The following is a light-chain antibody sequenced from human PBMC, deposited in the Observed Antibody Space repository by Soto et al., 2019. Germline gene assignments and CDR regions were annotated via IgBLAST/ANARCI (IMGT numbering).Light chain of an antibody. Sequence: DIQMTQSPSTLSASVGDRVTITCRASQSISSWLAWYQQKPGKAPKLLSYKASSLDSGVPSRFSGSGSGTECTLTISSLQPDDFATYYCQQYNSYSYTFGQGTKLEIK. CDR3: QQYNSYSYT. J-gene: IGKJ2*01. V-gene: IGKV1-5*03. CDR1: QSISSW. CDR2: KAS.